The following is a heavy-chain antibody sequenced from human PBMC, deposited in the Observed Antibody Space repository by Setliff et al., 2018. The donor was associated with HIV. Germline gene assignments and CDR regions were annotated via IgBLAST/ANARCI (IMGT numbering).Heavy chain of an antibody. Sequence: SETLSLTCTVSGGSVTTTNYYWGWVRQSPGKGLEWIGVIYYRGSAYYNLSLQSRVTPSVDTSKNSFSLHLTSVTAADTAVYFCARARGPPLPVLDFWGQGTPVTVSS. V-gene: IGHV4-39*07. J-gene: IGHJ4*02. CDR1: GGSVTTTNYY. CDR3: ARARGPPLPVLDF. CDR2: IYYRGSA. D-gene: IGHD3-10*01.